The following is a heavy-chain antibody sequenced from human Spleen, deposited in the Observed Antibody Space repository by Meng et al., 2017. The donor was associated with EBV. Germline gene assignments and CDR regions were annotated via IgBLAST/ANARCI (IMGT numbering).Heavy chain of an antibody. CDR2: IYWGDGK. CDR1: GFSLSTSGVG. Sequence: QITLKESGPTLVKPXXXXPLXXPFSGFSLSTSGVGVGWIRQPPGKALECLALIYWGDGKIYSPSLKSRLTVTKDTSKNQVVLTMTNMDPVDTATYYCAHWFGDLLRYFDYWGQGTLVTVSS. V-gene: IGHV2-5*02. D-gene: IGHD3-10*01. CDR3: AHWFGDLLRYFDY. J-gene: IGHJ4*02.